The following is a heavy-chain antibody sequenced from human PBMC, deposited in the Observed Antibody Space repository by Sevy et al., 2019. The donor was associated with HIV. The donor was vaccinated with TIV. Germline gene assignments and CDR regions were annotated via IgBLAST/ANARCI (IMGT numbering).Heavy chain of an antibody. CDR1: GFTFSSYA. CDR3: ARGAQNILTGYLLFDY. D-gene: IGHD3-9*01. CDR2: ISYDGSNK. J-gene: IGHJ4*02. Sequence: GGSLRLSCAASGFTFSSYAMHWVRQAPGKGLERVAVISYDGSNKYYADSVKGRFTISRDNSKNTLYLQMNSLRAEDTAVYYCARGAQNILTGYLLFDYWGQGTLVTVSS. V-gene: IGHV3-30-3*01.